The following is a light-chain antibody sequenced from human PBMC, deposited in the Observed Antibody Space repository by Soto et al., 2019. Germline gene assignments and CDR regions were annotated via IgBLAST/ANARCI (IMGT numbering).Light chain of an antibody. J-gene: IGLJ1*01. CDR3: CSYAGSITYV. CDR2: EGS. V-gene: IGLV2-23*01. Sequence: QSALTQAASVSGSPGQSITISCTGTSSDIGSYNLVSWYQQYPGKPPKLMIYEGSKRPSGVSSRFSGSKSGSTASLTISGLRTEDEADYYCCSYAGSITYVFGTGTKVTVL. CDR1: SSDIGSYNL.